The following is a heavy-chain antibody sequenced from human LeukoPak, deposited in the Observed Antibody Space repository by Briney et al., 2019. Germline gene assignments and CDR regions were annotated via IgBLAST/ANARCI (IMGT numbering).Heavy chain of an antibody. J-gene: IGHJ4*02. D-gene: IGHD1-26*01. V-gene: IGHV3-21*01. CDR2: ISSSSAHI. CDR3: ARDIGGSYTAIDY. CDR1: GFTFSSYS. Sequence: PGGSRRLSCAASGFTFSSYSMNWVRQAPGKGLEWVSFISSSSAHINYADSVKGRFTISRDNPRNSLYLQMNSLRAEDTAVYYCARDIGGSYTAIDYWGQGTLVTVSS.